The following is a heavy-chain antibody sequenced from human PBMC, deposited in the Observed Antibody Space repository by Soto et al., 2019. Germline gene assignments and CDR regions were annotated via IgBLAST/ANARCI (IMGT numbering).Heavy chain of an antibody. J-gene: IGHJ4*02. D-gene: IGHD2-2*01. Sequence: EVQLVESGGGLVQPGGSLRLSCTASGFTFSNYWMHWVRQPPGKGLVWVSRINSDGRSTTYADSVKGRFTISRDNAKNTLYLQMDSLRAEDTAVYYCARVETCNSISCYSVFESWGQGTLVTVSS. CDR1: GFTFSNYW. CDR3: ARVETCNSISCYSVFES. CDR2: INSDGRST. V-gene: IGHV3-74*03.